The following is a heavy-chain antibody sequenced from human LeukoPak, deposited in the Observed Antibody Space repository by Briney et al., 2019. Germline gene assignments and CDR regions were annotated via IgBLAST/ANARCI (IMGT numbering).Heavy chain of an antibody. CDR3: ARGYCSGGSCYFLFDY. CDR2: INPNSGGT. CDR1: GYTFTGYY. V-gene: IGHV1-2*02. Sequence: ASVKVSCKASGYTFTGYYMHWVRQAPGQGLEWMGWINPNSGGTNYAQKFQGRVTMTRDTSISTAYMELSRLRSDDTAVYYCARGYCSGGSCYFLFDYWGQGTLVTVSS. J-gene: IGHJ4*02. D-gene: IGHD2-15*01.